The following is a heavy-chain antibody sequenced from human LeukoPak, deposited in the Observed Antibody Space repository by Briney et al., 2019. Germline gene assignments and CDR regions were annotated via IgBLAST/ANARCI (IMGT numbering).Heavy chain of an antibody. Sequence: PSETLSLTCTVSGGSISSSSYYWGWIRQPPGKGPEWIGTIYYVGDTYYNPSLQSRVTISVGTSKNQFSLKLSSVTAADTAVYYCARSPGSRYAYDDYWGQGTLVTVSS. CDR2: IYYVGDT. CDR3: ARSPGSRYAYDDY. D-gene: IGHD6-13*01. CDR1: GGSISSSSYY. J-gene: IGHJ4*02. V-gene: IGHV4-39*01.